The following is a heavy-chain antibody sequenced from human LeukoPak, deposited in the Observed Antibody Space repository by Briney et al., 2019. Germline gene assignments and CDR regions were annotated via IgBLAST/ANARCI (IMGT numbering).Heavy chain of an antibody. J-gene: IGHJ4*02. CDR3: ASINSSVLDY. V-gene: IGHV1-18*04. D-gene: IGHD6-19*01. Sequence: VASVKVSCKASGYTFTGYYMHWVRQAPGQGLEWMGWISAYNGNTNYAQKLQGRVTMTTDTSTSTAYMELRSLRSDDTAVYYCASINSSVLDYWGQGTLVTVSS. CDR1: GYTFTGYY. CDR2: ISAYNGNT.